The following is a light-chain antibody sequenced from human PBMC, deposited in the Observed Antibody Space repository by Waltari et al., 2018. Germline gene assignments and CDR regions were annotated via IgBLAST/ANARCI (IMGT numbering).Light chain of an antibody. Sequence: QSVLTQPPSLSGAPGQRVTISCTGSRSHIGAGYDIHWYQHLPGTAPKLLISANTNRPSGVPDRFSASKSGTSASLVITGLQAEDEADYYCQSYDTSLNVVFGGGTKLTVL. CDR2: ANT. J-gene: IGLJ2*01. V-gene: IGLV1-40*01. CDR3: QSYDTSLNVV. CDR1: RSHIGAGYD.